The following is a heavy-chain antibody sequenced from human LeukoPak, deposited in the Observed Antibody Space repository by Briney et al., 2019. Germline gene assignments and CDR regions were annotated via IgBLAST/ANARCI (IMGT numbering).Heavy chain of an antibody. CDR1: GGSISSYY. D-gene: IGHD1-14*01. V-gene: IGHV4-59*01. Sequence: PSETLSPTCTVSGGSISSYYWSWIRQPPGKGLEWIGYIYYSGSTNYNPSLKSRVTISVDTSKNQFSLKLSSVTAADTAVYYCARAEPLQAFDYWGQGTLVTVSS. CDR2: IYYSGST. J-gene: IGHJ4*02. CDR3: ARAEPLQAFDY.